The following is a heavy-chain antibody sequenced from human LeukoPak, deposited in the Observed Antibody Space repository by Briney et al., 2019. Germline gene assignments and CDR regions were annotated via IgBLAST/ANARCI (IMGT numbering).Heavy chain of an antibody. V-gene: IGHV4-39*07. J-gene: IGHJ5*02. CDR1: GGSISSSSYY. CDR3: ARAGLVRWFDP. Sequence: SETLSLTCTVSGGSISSSSYYWGWIRQPPGKGLEWIGSIYYYGSTYYSPSLKSRVTISVDTSKNQFSLKLSSVTAADTAVYYCARAGLVRWFDPWGQGTLVTVSS. CDR2: IYYYGST. D-gene: IGHD6-6*01.